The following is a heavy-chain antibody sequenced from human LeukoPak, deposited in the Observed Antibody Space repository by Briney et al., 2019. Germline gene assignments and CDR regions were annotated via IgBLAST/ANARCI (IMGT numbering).Heavy chain of an antibody. V-gene: IGHV1-18*01. CDR3: ARAVRGYSYAYLPY. J-gene: IGHJ4*02. D-gene: IGHD5-18*01. CDR1: GYTFSSYG. CDR2: ISAYDGNT. Sequence: AAVKVSCKASGYTFSSYGISWVRQAPGQGLEWMGWISAYDGNTDYAQNLQGRVTMTTDTSTSTAYMELRSLRSDDTAVYYCARAVRGYSYAYLPYWGQGTLVTVSS.